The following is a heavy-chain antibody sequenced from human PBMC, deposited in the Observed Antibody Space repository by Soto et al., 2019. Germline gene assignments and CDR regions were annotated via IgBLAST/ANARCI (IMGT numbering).Heavy chain of an antibody. CDR3: ARVVYGNSNWFDP. CDR2: INSDGSST. CDR1: GFTFSSYW. V-gene: IGHV3-74*01. D-gene: IGHD4-17*01. J-gene: IGHJ5*02. Sequence: EGSLRLSCAASGFTFSSYWMHWVRQAPGKGLVWVSRINSDGSSTSYADSVKGRFTISRDNAKNTLYLQMNSLRAEDTAVYYCARVVYGNSNWFDPWGQGTLVTVSS.